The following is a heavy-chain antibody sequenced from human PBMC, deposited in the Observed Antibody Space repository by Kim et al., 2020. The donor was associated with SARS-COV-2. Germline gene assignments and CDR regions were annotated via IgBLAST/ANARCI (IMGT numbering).Heavy chain of an antibody. CDR3: ARAESVIGGSGSYYNF. CDR1: GFTFSSYS. D-gene: IGHD3-10*01. V-gene: IGHV3-21*01. CDR2: ISSSSSYI. Sequence: GGSLRLSCAASGFTFSSYSMNWVRQAPGKGLEWVSSISSSSSYIYYADSVKGRFTISRDNAKNSLYLQMNSLRAEDTAVYYCARAESVIGGSGSYYNFWGQGTLVTVSS. J-gene: IGHJ4*02.